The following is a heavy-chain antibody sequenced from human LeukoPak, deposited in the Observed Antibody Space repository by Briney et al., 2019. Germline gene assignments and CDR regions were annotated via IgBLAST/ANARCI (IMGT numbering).Heavy chain of an antibody. V-gene: IGHV4-34*01. D-gene: IGHD6-6*01. J-gene: IGHJ6*03. CDR3: ARDWGVSARPGYMDV. CDR2: INHSGST. CDR1: GGSFSGYY. Sequence: SETLSLTCAVYGGSFSGYYWSWIRQPPGTGLEWIGEINHSGSTNYNPSLKSRVTISVDTSKNQFSLRLSSVTAADTAVYYCARDWGVSARPGYMDVWGKGTTVTVSS.